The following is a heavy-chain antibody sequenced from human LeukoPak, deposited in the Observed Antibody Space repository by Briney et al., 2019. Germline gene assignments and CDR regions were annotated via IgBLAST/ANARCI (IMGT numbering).Heavy chain of an antibody. D-gene: IGHD2-21*01. CDR2: IRSKIDGGAT. CDR1: GFNVNNAW. CDR3: YTSITDY. V-gene: IGHV3-15*07. Sequence: NTGGSLRLSCAASGFNVNNAWMSWVRQAPGEGLEWVGRIRSKIDGGATDYAAPVKGRFTISRDDSKNTLYLQINSLKIEDTAMYYCYTSITDYWGQGTLVTVSS. J-gene: IGHJ4*02.